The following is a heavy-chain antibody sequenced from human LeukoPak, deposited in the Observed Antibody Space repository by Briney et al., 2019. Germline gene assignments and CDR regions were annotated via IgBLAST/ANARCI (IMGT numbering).Heavy chain of an antibody. V-gene: IGHV3-53*01. J-gene: IGHJ4*02. D-gene: IGHD3-10*01. CDR3: AGFDYYGSESYYNHFDS. Sequence: GGSLRLSCTVSGFTVSSNSMSWVRQAPGKGLEWVSFIYSSVTHYSDSVKGRFTISRDNAKNSLYLQMNSLRAEDTAVYYCAGFDYYGSESYYNHFDSWGQGTLVTVSS. CDR2: IYSSVT. CDR1: GFTVSSNS.